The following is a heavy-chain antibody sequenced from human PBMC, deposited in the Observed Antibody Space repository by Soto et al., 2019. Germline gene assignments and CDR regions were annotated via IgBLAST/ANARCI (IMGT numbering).Heavy chain of an antibody. CDR3: ATGGIYYET. D-gene: IGHD1-26*01. CDR2: INTGGSPA. Sequence: QVHLVESGGGLVKPGGSLRLSCTVSGFAFRHNYLTWIRQAPGKGLEWLSYINTGGSPAYYADSVKGRLTISTDIAKKSLYLQMDSLRADDTGVYYCATGGIYYETWGQGTLVTVSS. J-gene: IGHJ5*02. CDR1: GFAFRHNY. V-gene: IGHV3-11*01.